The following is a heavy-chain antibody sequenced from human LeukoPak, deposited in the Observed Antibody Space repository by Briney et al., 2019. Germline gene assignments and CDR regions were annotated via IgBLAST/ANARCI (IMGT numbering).Heavy chain of an antibody. D-gene: IGHD6-13*01. Sequence: GGSLRLSCAASGFTFSSYATNWVRQAPGKGLEWVSAISGSGGSTYYADSVKGRFTISRDNSKNTLYLQMNSLRAEDTAVYYCAKGRSSSWYYTFDYWGQGTLVTVSS. CDR2: ISGSGGST. CDR1: GFTFSSYA. J-gene: IGHJ4*02. V-gene: IGHV3-23*01. CDR3: AKGRSSSWYYTFDY.